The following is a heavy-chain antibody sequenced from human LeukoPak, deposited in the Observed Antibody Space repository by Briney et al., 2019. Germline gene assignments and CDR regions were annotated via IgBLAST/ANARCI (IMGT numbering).Heavy chain of an antibody. D-gene: IGHD2-15*01. CDR3: ARGLRYCSGGSCPPMDV. CDR1: GGSISSGSYY. V-gene: IGHV4-61*02. Sequence: PSQTLSLTCTVSGGSISSGSYYWSWIRQPAGKGLEWIGRIYTSGSTNYNPSLKSRVTISVDTSKNQFSLKLSSVTAADTAVYYCARGLRYCSGGSCPPMDVWGKGTTVTVSS. CDR2: IYTSGST. J-gene: IGHJ6*03.